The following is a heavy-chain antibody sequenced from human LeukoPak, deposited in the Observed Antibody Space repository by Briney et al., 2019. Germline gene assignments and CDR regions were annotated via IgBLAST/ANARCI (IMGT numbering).Heavy chain of an antibody. CDR2: IKEDGSEK. J-gene: IGHJ4*02. V-gene: IGHV3-7*01. CDR1: GFTFSSYW. Sequence: GGSLRLSCAASGFTFSSYWMSWVRQAPGKGLEWVANIKEDGSEKYYVDSVKGRFTISRDNAKKSLYLQMNSLRAEDTAVYYCARDLFYYDSSTYFLPAYWGQGSLVTVSS. D-gene: IGHD3-22*01. CDR3: ARDLFYYDSSTYFLPAY.